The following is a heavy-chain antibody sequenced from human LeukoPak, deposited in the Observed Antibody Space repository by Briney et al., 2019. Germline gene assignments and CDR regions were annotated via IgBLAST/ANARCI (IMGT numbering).Heavy chain of an antibody. Sequence: GGSLRLSCATSGFTFSIYGFHWVRQAPGRGLEWVGVIWSDGSNKNYADSMKGRSTISRDTSKNTLYLQMDSLRAEDTAVYYCARSGRYHEFDYWGQGTLVTVSS. V-gene: IGHV3-33*01. D-gene: IGHD1-26*01. J-gene: IGHJ4*02. CDR3: ARSGRYHEFDY. CDR1: GFTFSIYG. CDR2: IWSDGSNK.